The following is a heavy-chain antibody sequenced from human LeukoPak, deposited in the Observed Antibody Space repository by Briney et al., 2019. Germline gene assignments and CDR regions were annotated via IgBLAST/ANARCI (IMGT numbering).Heavy chain of an antibody. J-gene: IGHJ3*01. V-gene: IGHV3-20*04. CDR1: GFTFDDYG. CDR2: INWNGGRA. CDR3: SRELHINVVTPGSTGLDS. Sequence: PGGSRRLSCEGSGFTFDDYGMSRVRQLPGKGLEWCAGINWNGGRAGYAESLRGRFTISRDNAKGSLFWRMDSRRLRYTARYYVSRELHINVVTPGSTGLDSWGQGTMVIVSS. D-gene: IGHD3-9*01.